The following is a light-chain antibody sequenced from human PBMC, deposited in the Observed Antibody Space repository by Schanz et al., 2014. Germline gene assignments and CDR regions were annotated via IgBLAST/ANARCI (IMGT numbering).Light chain of an antibody. CDR3: SSFTSSLRWV. Sequence: QSALTQPASVSGSPGQSITISCTGTSSDVGGYNYVSWYQQHPGKAPKLMIYDVSERPSGVSNRFSGSKSGNTASLTISGLQAEDEADYYCSSFTSSLRWVFGGGTKLTVL. J-gene: IGLJ3*02. CDR2: DVS. V-gene: IGLV2-14*01. CDR1: SSDVGGYNY.